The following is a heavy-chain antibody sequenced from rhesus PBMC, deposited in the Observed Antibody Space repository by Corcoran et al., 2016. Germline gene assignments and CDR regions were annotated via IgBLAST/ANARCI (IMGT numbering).Heavy chain of an antibody. CDR1: GGCISRTKW. J-gene: IGHJ6*01. CDR2: SSVSIGRT. CDR3: ARDLNRDAFDS. V-gene: IGHV4S19*01. Sequence: QVQLPESGPGLVKPAETLSPTCAVSGGCISRTKWWSWNGQPPGKGLDGIGDSSVSIGRTFYNPSHKSRVTLSKDTSKNQFSLKLSSVTAADTAVYYCARDLNRDAFDSWRQGVVVTVSS. D-gene: IGHD1-20*01.